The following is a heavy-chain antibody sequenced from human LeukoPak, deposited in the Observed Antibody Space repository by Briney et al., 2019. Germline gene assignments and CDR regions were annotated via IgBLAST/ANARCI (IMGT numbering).Heavy chain of an antibody. CDR2: IYTSGST. D-gene: IGHD3-10*01. Sequence: SETLSLTCTVSGVSISSYYWSWIRQPAGKGLEWIGRIYTSGSTNYNPPLKSRVTISVDTSKNQFSLKLSSVTAADTAVYYCARDGGGPHNYYGSGPYYYMDVWGKGTTVTISS. CDR1: GVSISSYY. J-gene: IGHJ6*03. V-gene: IGHV4-4*07. CDR3: ARDGGGPHNYYGSGPYYYMDV.